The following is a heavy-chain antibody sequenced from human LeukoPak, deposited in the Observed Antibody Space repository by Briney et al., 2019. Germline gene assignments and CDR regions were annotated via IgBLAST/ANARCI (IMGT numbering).Heavy chain of an antibody. CDR2: MSYDGSNI. J-gene: IGHJ6*02. CDR3: AKGVTYGSPHGMDV. CDR1: GFTFSRYA. Sequence: PGGSLRLSCAASGFTFSRYAMHWVRQAPGKGLEWMAVMSYDGSNIYYADSVKGRFTISRDNSKNTLHLQMNNLKAEDTAVYYCAKGVTYGSPHGMDVWGQGTTVTVSS. D-gene: IGHD3-10*01. V-gene: IGHV3-30-3*01.